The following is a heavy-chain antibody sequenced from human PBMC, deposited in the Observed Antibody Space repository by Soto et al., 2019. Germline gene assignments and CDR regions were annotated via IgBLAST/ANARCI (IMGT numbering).Heavy chain of an antibody. Sequence: EVQLLESGGGLVQPGGSLRLSCAASGFSFSSYAMSWVRQAPGKGLEWVSAISGSGGSTYYADSVKGRFTISRDNSKNTLYLQMNSLRAEDTAVYYCAKGPNWNDDPQDYWGQGTLVTVSS. J-gene: IGHJ4*02. V-gene: IGHV3-23*01. CDR2: ISGSGGST. D-gene: IGHD1-20*01. CDR1: GFSFSSYA. CDR3: AKGPNWNDDPQDY.